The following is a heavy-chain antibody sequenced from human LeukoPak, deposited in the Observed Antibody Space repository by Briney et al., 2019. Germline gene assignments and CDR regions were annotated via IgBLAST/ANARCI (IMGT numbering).Heavy chain of an antibody. CDR3: ARDALLLRGVVTTAFDL. Sequence: GGSLRLSCEASGFTFSSYWMHWVRQIPGKGLMWVSRIESNGLTLYADSVRDRFTISRDNGKNTIYLQMNSLRVEDTATYYCARDALLLRGVVTTAFDLWGQGTLVSVSS. J-gene: IGHJ4*02. CDR1: GFTFSSYW. D-gene: IGHD3-3*01. V-gene: IGHV3-74*01. CDR2: IESNGLT.